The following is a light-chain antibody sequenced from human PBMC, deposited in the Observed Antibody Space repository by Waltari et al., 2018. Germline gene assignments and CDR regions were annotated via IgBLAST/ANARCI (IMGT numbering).Light chain of an antibody. V-gene: IGLV3-21*04. Sequence: SYVLTQPPSVSVAPGKTARIACGGNNIGAKSVNWYQEGPGQAPVLIIYYDSVRPSGIPERFSGSNSGNTATLTISRVEAGDEADYYCQVWDYDTAHLVFGGGTTLTVV. J-gene: IGLJ3*02. CDR1: NIGAKS. CDR2: YDS. CDR3: QVWDYDTAHLV.